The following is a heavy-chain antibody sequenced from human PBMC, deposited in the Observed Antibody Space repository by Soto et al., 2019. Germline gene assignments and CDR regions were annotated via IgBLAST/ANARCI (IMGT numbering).Heavy chain of an antibody. V-gene: IGHV4-30-4*01. D-gene: IGHD7-27*01. CDR2: IFNIGST. CDR1: GGSVSHGDYY. Sequence: QVQLQESGPGLVTPSQTLSLTCTVSGGSVSHGDYYWSWIRQPPQKGLEWIGHIFNIGSTYSNPSLKSRVTISLDTSKNQFSLTLSSVTAADTGVYYCATGRSGDKVDYWGQGTLVTVSS. CDR3: ATGRSGDKVDY. J-gene: IGHJ4*02.